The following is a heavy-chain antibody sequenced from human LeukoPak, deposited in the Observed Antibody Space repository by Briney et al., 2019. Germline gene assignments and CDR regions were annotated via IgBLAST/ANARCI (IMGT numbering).Heavy chain of an antibody. CDR1: GGSISSSSYY. V-gene: IGHV4-39*01. CDR3: ARGLYSSGWSYYFDY. Sequence: SETLSLTCTVSGGSISSSSYYWGWIRQPPGKGLEWIGSIYYSGSTYYSPSLKSRVTISVDTSKNQFSLKLSSVTAADTAVYYCARGLYSSGWSYYFDYWGQGTLVTVSS. CDR2: IYYSGST. D-gene: IGHD6-19*01. J-gene: IGHJ4*02.